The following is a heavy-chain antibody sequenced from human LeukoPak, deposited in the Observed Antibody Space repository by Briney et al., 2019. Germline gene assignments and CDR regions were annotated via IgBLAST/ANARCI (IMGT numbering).Heavy chain of an antibody. D-gene: IGHD4-11*01. CDR3: ARLKFLGPPVNYFDY. CDR2: IYYSGST. Sequence: SETLSLTCTVSGGSISSGNYYWSWIRQPPGKGLEWIVYIYYSGSTYYNPSLKSRVTISIDTSRNEFYLKVDSVTAADTAVYYCARLKFLGPPVNYFDYWGQGTLVTVSS. V-gene: IGHV4-30-4*01. J-gene: IGHJ4*02. CDR1: GGSISSGNYY.